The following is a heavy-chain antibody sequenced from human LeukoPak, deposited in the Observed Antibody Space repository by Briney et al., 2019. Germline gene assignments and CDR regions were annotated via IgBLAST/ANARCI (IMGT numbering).Heavy chain of an antibody. CDR1: GFTVSSKY. J-gene: IGHJ4*02. V-gene: IGHV3-53*01. CDR2: IYSGGSI. CDR3: VRDRDGYNYVDY. Sequence: PGGSLRLSCAASGFTVSSKYMNWVRQAPGKGLEWLSIIYSGGSIYYADSVKGRFTISSDNSKNTLYLQMSSQTAEDTAVYYCVRDRDGYNYVDYWGQGTLVTVSS. D-gene: IGHD5-24*01.